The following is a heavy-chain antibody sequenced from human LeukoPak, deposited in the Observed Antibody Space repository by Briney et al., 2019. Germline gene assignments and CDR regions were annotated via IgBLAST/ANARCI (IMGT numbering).Heavy chain of an antibody. D-gene: IGHD2/OR15-2a*01. V-gene: IGHV3-23*01. CDR3: AKDENFLSRSGPAPRLDP. Sequence: QPGGSLRLSCAASGFTFSNYAMSWVRQAPGKGLEWVSAISSSGGNTYYAADSVKGRFTISRDNAKNSLYLQMNSLRAEDTALYYCAKDENFLSRSGPAPRLDPWGQGTLVTVSS. CDR1: GFTFSNYA. J-gene: IGHJ5*02. CDR2: ISSSGGNT.